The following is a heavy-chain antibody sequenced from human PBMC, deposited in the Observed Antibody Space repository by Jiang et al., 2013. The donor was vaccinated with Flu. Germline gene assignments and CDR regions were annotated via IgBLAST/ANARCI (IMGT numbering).Heavy chain of an antibody. V-gene: IGHV3-33*01. J-gene: IGHJ4*02. Sequence: SGGGVVQPGMSLRLSCAASGFMFSSYGMHWVRQAPGKGLEWVAVIWYDGSNKYYVDSVKGRFTISRDNAKNTLYLQMNSLRAEDTAVYYCAREIFQVRPGGDTWNYPLGYWGQGTLVTVSS. D-gene: IGHD1-7*01. CDR1: GFMFSSYG. CDR2: IWYDGSNK. CDR3: AREIFQVRPGGDTWNYPLGY.